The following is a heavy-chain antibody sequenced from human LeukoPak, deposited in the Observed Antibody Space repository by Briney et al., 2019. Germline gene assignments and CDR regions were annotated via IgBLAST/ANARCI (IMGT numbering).Heavy chain of an antibody. Sequence: GGSLRLSCAASGFTFSGYSMNWVRQAPGKGLVWLSYISGSGSIIYYAGSVKGRFTISRNNAKNSLYLQMNSLRDEDTAVYYCARGDASGWSYWGQGTLVTVSS. CDR1: GFTFSGYS. D-gene: IGHD6-19*01. CDR3: ARGDASGWSY. CDR2: ISGSGSII. J-gene: IGHJ4*02. V-gene: IGHV3-48*02.